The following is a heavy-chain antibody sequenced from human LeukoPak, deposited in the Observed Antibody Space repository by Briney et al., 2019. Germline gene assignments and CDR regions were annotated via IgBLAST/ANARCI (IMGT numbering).Heavy chain of an antibody. V-gene: IGHV4-38-2*01. D-gene: IGHD4-23*01. CDR1: GYSINSGYY. CDR2: IYHSGNT. CDR3: ARGPPITTVVTPGARYFDY. J-gene: IGHJ4*02. Sequence: SETPSLTCAVSGYSINSGYYWGWIRQPPGKGLEWIGSIYHSGNTYYNPSLKSRVTISVDTSKNQFSLKMSSVTAADTAVYYCARGPPITTVVTPGARYFDYWGQGTLVTVSS.